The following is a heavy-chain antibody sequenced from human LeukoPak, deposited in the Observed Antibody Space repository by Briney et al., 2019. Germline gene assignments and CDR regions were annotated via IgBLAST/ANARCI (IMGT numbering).Heavy chain of an antibody. CDR2: IHSAGNT. V-gene: IGHV3-66*01. D-gene: IGHD5-24*01. Sequence: GSLRLSCVTSGFSVSSDYMSWVRPAPGKGLEWVSLIHSAGNTYYADSVKGRFTISRDDSKNTLYLQMNSLRQEDTAVYYCARALSEWRQSDYWGQGTLVTVSS. CDR1: GFSVSSDY. CDR3: ARALSEWRQSDY. J-gene: IGHJ4*02.